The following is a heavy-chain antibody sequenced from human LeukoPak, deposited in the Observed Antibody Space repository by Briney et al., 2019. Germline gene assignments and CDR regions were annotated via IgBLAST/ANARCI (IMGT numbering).Heavy chain of an antibody. CDR1: GVTFSIYG. CDR3: AKGGSDSSGYYSLYYYYYMDV. J-gene: IGHJ6*03. CDR2: ISGSGFRT. D-gene: IGHD3-22*01. V-gene: IGHV3-23*01. Sequence: GGSLRLSCAAAGVTFSIYGMTWVRQAPGKGLEWVSTISGSGFRTNYADSVKGRFIISRDNSKNMLYLQMSSLRAEDTAVYYCAKGGSDSSGYYSLYYYYYMDVWGKGTTVTVSS.